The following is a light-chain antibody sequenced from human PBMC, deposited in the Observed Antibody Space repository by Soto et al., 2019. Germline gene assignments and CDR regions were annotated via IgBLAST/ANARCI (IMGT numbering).Light chain of an antibody. CDR2: DAS. CDR1: QSVSSS. J-gene: IGKJ1*01. V-gene: IGKV3-11*01. CDR3: QQRSNWPT. Sequence: EIVLTQSPATLSLSPGERATLSCRASQSVSSSLAWYQQKPGQAPRLLIYDASTRATGIPARFSGSGSGTYFTLTSSSLEPEYFAVYYCQQRSNWPTIGQGTKVEIK.